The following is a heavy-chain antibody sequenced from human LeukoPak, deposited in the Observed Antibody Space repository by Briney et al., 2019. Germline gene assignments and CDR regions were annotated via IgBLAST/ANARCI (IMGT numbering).Heavy chain of an antibody. V-gene: IGHV4-59*01. CDR1: GGSISSYY. CDR2: IYYSGST. D-gene: IGHD2-8*01. Sequence: SETLSLTCTVSGGSISSYYWSWIRQPPGKGLEWIGYIYYSGSTNYNPSLKSRVTISVDTSKNQFSLKLSSVTAADTAVYYCARWGLGYCTNGVCSDAFDIWGQGTTVTVSS. J-gene: IGHJ3*02. CDR3: ARWGLGYCTNGVCSDAFDI.